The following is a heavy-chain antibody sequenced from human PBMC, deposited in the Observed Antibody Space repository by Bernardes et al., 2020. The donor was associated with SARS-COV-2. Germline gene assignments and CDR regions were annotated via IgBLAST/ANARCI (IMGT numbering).Heavy chain of an antibody. J-gene: IGHJ3*02. D-gene: IGHD1-26*01. CDR3: AKDISGNSYDAFDI. CDR2: FSCSGGGT. V-gene: IGHV3-23*01. CDR1: GFTFSSHS. Sequence: GGSLRLSCAACGFTFSSHSVNWVRQAPGKGLEWVSGFSCSGGGTYYADSVKGRFTISRDNSKNTLFLQMNSLRAEDTAVYYCAKDISGNSYDAFDIWGKGTMVTVSS.